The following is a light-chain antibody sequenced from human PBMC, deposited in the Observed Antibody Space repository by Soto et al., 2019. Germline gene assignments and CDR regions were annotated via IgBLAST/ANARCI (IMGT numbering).Light chain of an antibody. J-gene: IGKJ5*01. V-gene: IGKV1-5*01. CDR2: DAS. CDR1: QTISSW. CDR3: HQFDSSPIT. Sequence: DIQMTQSPSTLSGSVGDRVTITCRASQTISSWLAWYRQKPGKAPKLLIFDASSLKSGVPSRFSGSGSGTEFTLTISSLQPDDFATDFCHQFDSSPITFGQGTRLEIK.